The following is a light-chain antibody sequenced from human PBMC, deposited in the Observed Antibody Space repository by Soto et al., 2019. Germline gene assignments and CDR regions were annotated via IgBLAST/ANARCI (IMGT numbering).Light chain of an antibody. CDR1: QSVSSN. Sequence: EIVMTQSPATLSVSPGERATLSCRASQSVSSNLAWYQQKPGQARRLLIYGASTRATGIPSRFSGSGSGTEFTLTISSLQSEDVAVYYCQQYNNWLPWTFGQGTKVEIK. CDR2: GAS. CDR3: QQYNNWLPWT. J-gene: IGKJ1*01. V-gene: IGKV3-15*01.